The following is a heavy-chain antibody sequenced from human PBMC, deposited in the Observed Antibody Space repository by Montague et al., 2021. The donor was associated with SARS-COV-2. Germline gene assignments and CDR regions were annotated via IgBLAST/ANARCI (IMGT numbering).Heavy chain of an antibody. CDR3: ARGNSHYYGSGSYYAHYYGMDV. Sequence: SETLSLTCAVYGGSFSGHYWSWTRQPPGKGLEWIGEIIHSGSTNYNPSLKSRVTISVDTSKNQFSLKLSSVTAADTAVYYCARGNSHYYGSGSYYAHYYGMDVWGQGTTVTVSS. V-gene: IGHV4-34*01. J-gene: IGHJ6*02. D-gene: IGHD3-10*01. CDR1: GGSFSGHY. CDR2: IIHSGST.